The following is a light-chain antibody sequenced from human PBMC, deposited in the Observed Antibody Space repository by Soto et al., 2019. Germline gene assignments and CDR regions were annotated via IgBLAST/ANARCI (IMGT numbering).Light chain of an antibody. CDR2: AAS. V-gene: IGKV1-5*01. J-gene: IGKJ4*01. CDR1: QSISNW. Sequence: DIQMTPSPSSVPASVGDRVTMTCRASQSISNWLAWYQQKPGTAPKGLIYAASTLQSGVPSRFSGSGSGAEFTLTISSLQPEDFATYYCQQRFSTLRTFGRGTKVDIK. CDR3: QQRFSTLRT.